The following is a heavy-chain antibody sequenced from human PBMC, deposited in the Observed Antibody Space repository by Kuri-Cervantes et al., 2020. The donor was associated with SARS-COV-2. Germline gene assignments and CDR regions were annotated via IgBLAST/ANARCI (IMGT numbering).Heavy chain of an antibody. CDR2: ISWNSGSI. CDR1: GFTFDDYG. Sequence: SLKISCAASGFTFDDYGMSWVRQAPGKGLEWVSGISWNSGSIGYADSVKGRFTISRDNAKNSLYLQMNSLRAEDTAVYYCRAWLGHFDSWGQGTLVTVSS. J-gene: IGHJ4*02. CDR3: RAWLGHFDS. D-gene: IGHD6-19*01. V-gene: IGHV3-9*01.